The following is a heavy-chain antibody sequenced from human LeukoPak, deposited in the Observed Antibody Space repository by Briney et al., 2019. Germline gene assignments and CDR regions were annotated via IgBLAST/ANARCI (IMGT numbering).Heavy chain of an antibody. V-gene: IGHV3-15*01. CDR2: TKSKTDGGTT. CDR1: GFTFSNAW. J-gene: IGHJ6*04. Sequence: GGALRLSCAASGFTFSNAWMSWVRQAPGKGLEWVCRTKSKTDGGTTDYAAPVKGRFTISRDDSKNTLYLQMNSLKTEDTAVYYCTTVHSSSWRDYYYYGMDVWGKGTTVTVSS. D-gene: IGHD6-13*01. CDR3: TTVHSSSWRDYYYYGMDV.